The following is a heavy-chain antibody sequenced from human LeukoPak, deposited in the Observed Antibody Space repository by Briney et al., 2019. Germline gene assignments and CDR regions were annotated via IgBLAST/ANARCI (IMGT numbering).Heavy chain of an antibody. CDR1: GFTFSSYV. Sequence: PGRSLRLSCAASGFTFSSYVMHWVRQAPGKGLEWVAVISYDGSYKYYADSVKGRFTISRDNSKNTLYLQMNSLRAEDTAVYYCARDPFDYWGQGTLVTVSS. CDR3: ARDPFDY. CDR2: ISYDGSYK. V-gene: IGHV3-30*01. J-gene: IGHJ4*02.